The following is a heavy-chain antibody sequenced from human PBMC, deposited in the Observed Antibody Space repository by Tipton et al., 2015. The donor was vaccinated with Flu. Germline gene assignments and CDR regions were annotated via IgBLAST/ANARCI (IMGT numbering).Heavy chain of an antibody. CDR1: GFPFSNYG. CDR3: AREWGAMITFGGVIL. D-gene: IGHD3-16*02. CDR2: MWYDGSNK. J-gene: IGHJ4*02. Sequence: SGFPFSNYGMHWVRQAPGKGLEWVAVMWYDGSNKYYADSVKGRFTISRDKSKNTLYLQMNSLRAEDTAVYYCAREWGAMITFGGVILWGQGTLVTVSS. V-gene: IGHV3-33*01.